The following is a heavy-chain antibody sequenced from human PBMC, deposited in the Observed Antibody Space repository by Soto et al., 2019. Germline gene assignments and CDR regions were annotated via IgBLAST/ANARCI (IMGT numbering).Heavy chain of an antibody. J-gene: IGHJ4*02. CDR3: VKGEYYYDSSGYYPFDY. CDR2: ISTNGGST. D-gene: IGHD3-22*01. Sequence: GGSLSLSCSASGFTFSIYAMHSVRQAPGKGLKYVSSISTNGGSTHYADSVKGRFTISRDNSKNTQYLQMSSLRADDTAVYYCVKGEYYYDSSGYYPFDYWGQGT. V-gene: IGHV3-64D*06. CDR1: GFTFSIYA.